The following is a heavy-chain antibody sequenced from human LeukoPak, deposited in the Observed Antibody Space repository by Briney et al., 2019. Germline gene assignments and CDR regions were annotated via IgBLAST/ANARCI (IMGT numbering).Heavy chain of an antibody. CDR2: INPTGGST. CDR3: ARGRASAGGYSGYDWGDWFDP. J-gene: IGHJ5*02. CDR1: GYTFTRYY. D-gene: IGHD5-12*01. V-gene: IGHV1-46*01. Sequence: ASVKVSCKASGYTFTRYYMHWVRQAPGQGLEWMGLINPTGGSTGYAQKFQGRVTITRDTSISTAYMELSSLRSEDTAVYYCARGRASAGGYSGYDWGDWFDPWGQGTLVTVSS.